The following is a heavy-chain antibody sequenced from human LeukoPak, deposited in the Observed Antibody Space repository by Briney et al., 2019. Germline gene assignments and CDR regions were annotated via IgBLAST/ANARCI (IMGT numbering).Heavy chain of an antibody. Sequence: GGSLRLSCAASGFTFSDYAMNWVRQAPGKGLQWVSSISASGGTIYYADSVKGRFTISRDNSKNTLYLLINSLRAEDTAVYYCAKFHAVTIGPVAIDYWGQGTLVTVSS. V-gene: IGHV3-23*01. CDR3: AKFHAVTIGPVAIDY. CDR1: GFTFSDYA. J-gene: IGHJ4*02. D-gene: IGHD4-17*01. CDR2: ISASGGTI.